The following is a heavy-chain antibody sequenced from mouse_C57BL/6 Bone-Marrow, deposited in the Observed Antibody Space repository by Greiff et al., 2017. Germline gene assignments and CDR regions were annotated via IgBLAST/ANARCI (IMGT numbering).Heavy chain of an antibody. D-gene: IGHD2-1*01. V-gene: IGHV5-2*01. J-gene: IGHJ1*03. CDR1: EYEFPSHD. CDR3: ARREGGNPWYVDV. Sequence: EVKLQESGGGLVQPGESLKLSCESNEYEFPSHDMSWFRKTPEKRLDLVAAINSDGGSTDYPDNMERRFIISRDNTKKTLYRQMSSLRSEDTALYYCARREGGNPWYVDVWGTRTTVTVAS. CDR2: INSDGGST.